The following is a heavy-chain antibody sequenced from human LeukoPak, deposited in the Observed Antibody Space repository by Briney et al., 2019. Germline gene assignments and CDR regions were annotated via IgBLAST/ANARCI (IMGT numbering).Heavy chain of an antibody. J-gene: IGHJ3*02. CDR2: ISSSDYI. Sequence: PGGSLRLSCEAPGFTFSTYTMNWVRQAPGKGLEWVASISSSDYIYYADPVKGRFSISRDNAKKSLNLQMNSLRAEDTAVYYCAREVLAAMSGFDIWGQGTMVTVSS. CDR3: AREVLAAMSGFDI. D-gene: IGHD2-2*01. CDR1: GFTFSTYT. V-gene: IGHV3-21*01.